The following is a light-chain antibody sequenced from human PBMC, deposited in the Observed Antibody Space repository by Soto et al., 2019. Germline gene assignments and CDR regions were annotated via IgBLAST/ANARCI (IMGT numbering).Light chain of an antibody. CDR2: GAS. V-gene: IGKV1-9*01. Sequence: DIVLTQSPCSLSFSLVEIVTLACRASQGIINYLAWYQQKPGKAPNLLIYGASTWLGGVPSRFSGSGSGTDFTLNVSRVQPEDLAIYYCQQRILYPPTFGPGTKVDIK. J-gene: IGKJ3*01. CDR1: QGIINY. CDR3: QQRILYPPT.